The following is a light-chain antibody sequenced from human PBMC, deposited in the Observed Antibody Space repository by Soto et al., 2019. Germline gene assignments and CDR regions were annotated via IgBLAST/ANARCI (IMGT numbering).Light chain of an antibody. CDR2: GAF. CDR3: QQADKWPCT. CDR1: QTIGTN. J-gene: IGKJ2*02. Sequence: EIVLTQSPATLSVSPGERATLSCRTSQTIGTNLAWYQQKPGQAPRLLIYGAFIRAPGFPVRFRGTGSGSEFTLNISSLQSEGCAVYYCQQADKWPCTFGQGTNLEMK. V-gene: IGKV3-15*01.